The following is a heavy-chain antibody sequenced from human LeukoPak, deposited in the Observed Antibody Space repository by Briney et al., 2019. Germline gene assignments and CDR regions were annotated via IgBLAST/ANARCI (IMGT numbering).Heavy chain of an antibody. D-gene: IGHD1-7*01. CDR1: GYTFSRYG. V-gene: IGHV1-18*01. CDR2: ITAYDGNT. Sequence: RASVKGSCKASGYTFSRYGITWVRQAPGQGLEWMGWITAYDGNTNFAQNFQARVTMTTDTSTNTAYMELRSLSSEDTAVYYCARQSFIAGDNWNYVLNGDDALDIWGQGTMVTVSS. J-gene: IGHJ3*02. CDR3: ARQSFIAGDNWNYVLNGDDALDI.